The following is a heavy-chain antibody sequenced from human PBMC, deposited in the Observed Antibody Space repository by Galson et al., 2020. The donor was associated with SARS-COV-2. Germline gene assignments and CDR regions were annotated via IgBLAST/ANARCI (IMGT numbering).Heavy chain of an antibody. J-gene: IGHJ4*02. CDR2: IYYSGST. V-gene: IGHV4-39*01. Sequence: SQTLSLTCTVSGGFISSNSYYWGWIRQSPGKGLEWIGTIYYSGSTYYNPSLKNRVTISVDTSKNQFSLKLNSVTAADTAVYYCVGLIRSAWSAYFFDYWGQGTLVTVSS. D-gene: IGHD6-19*01. CDR3: VGLIRSAWSAYFFDY. CDR1: GGFISSNSYY.